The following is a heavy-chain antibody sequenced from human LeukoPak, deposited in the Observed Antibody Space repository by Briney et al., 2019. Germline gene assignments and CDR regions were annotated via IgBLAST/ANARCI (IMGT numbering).Heavy chain of an antibody. D-gene: IGHD6-19*01. CDR1: GFTFSGYW. V-gene: IGHV4-4*02. CDR3: ARHQRGVYRSGSLTY. CDR2: IYHSGST. Sequence: GSLRLSCADSGFTFSGYWMNWLRQAPGKGLEWVGVIYHSGSTNYNPSLKSRATISVDKPKNQFSLKLRSATAPDTAVYYCARHQRGVYRSGSLTYWGQGTLVPVSS. J-gene: IGHJ4*02.